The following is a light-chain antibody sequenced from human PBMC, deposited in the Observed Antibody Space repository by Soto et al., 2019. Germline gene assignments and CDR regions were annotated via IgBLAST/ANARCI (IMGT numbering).Light chain of an antibody. CDR2: DAS. CDR3: QQRFYWPRFS. V-gene: IGKV3-11*01. CDR1: QSVSSY. J-gene: IGKJ2*01. Sequence: EIALTQSPATLSLSPGERATLSCRASQSVSSYLAWYQQKPGQAPRLLIYDASNRATGIPARFSGGGSGTDLTLTISSLEPEDFAVYYCQQRFYWPRFSFGPGTKLEIK.